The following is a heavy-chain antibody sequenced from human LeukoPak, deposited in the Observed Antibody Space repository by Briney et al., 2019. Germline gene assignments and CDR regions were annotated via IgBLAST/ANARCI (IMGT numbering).Heavy chain of an antibody. Sequence: PGESLKISCQGSGSSFTSYWISWVRQVPGKGLEWMGRIDPSDSYTNYSPSFQGHVTISADKSISTAYLQWSSLKASDTAMYYCASEQTYYDILTGYYIGYWGRGTLVTVSS. D-gene: IGHD3-9*01. J-gene: IGHJ4*02. CDR3: ASEQTYYDILTGYYIGY. CDR2: IDPSDSYT. CDR1: GSSFTSYW. V-gene: IGHV5-10-1*01.